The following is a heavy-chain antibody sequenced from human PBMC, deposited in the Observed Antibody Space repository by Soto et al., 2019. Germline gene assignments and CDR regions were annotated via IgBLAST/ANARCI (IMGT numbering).Heavy chain of an antibody. CDR2: ISYDGSNK. D-gene: IGHD3-16*01. Sequence: SLRLYCAASGFTFSSYAMHWIRQAPGKGLEWVAVISYDGSNKYYADSVKGRFTISRDNSKNTLYLQMNSLRAGDTAVYYCARDLIDGGLDYWGQGTLVTVSS. CDR3: ARDLIDGGLDY. V-gene: IGHV3-30-3*01. J-gene: IGHJ4*02. CDR1: GFTFSSYA.